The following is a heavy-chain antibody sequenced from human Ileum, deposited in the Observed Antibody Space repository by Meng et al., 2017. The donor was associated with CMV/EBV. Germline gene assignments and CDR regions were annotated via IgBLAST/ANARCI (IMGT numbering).Heavy chain of an antibody. Sequence: GGSLRLSCAASGFTFRDAWMTWVRQAPGKGLEWVGRIKSKVAGGTIDYAAPVEGRFTISRDDSKNTLYLQMNSLKSEDTAVYYCTKGGTLGSYFDYWGQGALVTVSS. J-gene: IGHJ4*02. CDR2: IKSKVAGGTI. D-gene: IGHD1-26*01. CDR1: GFTFRDAW. CDR3: TKGGTLGSYFDY. V-gene: IGHV3-15*01.